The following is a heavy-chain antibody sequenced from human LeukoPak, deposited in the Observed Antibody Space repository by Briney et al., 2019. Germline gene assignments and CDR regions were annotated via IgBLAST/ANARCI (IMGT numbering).Heavy chain of an antibody. V-gene: IGHV1-18*01. D-gene: IGHD6-13*01. CDR1: GYTFTSYG. J-gene: IGHJ4*02. CDR3: AREEGVRQQLVPLDY. CDR2: ISAYNGNT. Sequence: ASVKVSCKASGYTFTSYGISWVRQAPGQGLEWMGWISAYNGNTNYAQKLQGRVTMTTDTSTSTAYMELRSLRSDDTAVYYCAREEGVRQQLVPLDYWGQGTLVTVSS.